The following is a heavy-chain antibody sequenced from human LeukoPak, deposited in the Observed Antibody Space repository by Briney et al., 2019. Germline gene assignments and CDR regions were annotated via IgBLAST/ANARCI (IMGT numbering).Heavy chain of an antibody. D-gene: IGHD6-6*01. CDR3: AREGSSPLYYYYMDV. V-gene: IGHV4-4*07. Sequence: SETLSLTCTVSGSSITSYYWTWIRQPTGKGLEWIGRVYTSGSTNYNPSLKSRVTMSVHTSKNQFSLKLDSVTAADTAVYYCAREGSSPLYYYYMDVWGKGTTVTVSS. CDR1: GSSITSYY. J-gene: IGHJ6*03. CDR2: VYTSGST.